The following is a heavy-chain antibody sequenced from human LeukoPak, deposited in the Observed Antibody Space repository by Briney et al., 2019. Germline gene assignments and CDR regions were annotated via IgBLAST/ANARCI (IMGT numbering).Heavy chain of an antibody. CDR1: GFTFSILD. J-gene: IGHJ2*01. CDR3: AKAGYSYGYSDWYLDL. D-gene: IGHD5-18*01. Sequence: GGSLRLSCAASGFTFSILDMSWVRKAPGKGLEWVAFIRYDGSNKYYADSVKGRFTISRDNSKNTLYLQMNTLRAEDTAVYYCAKAGYSYGYSDWYLDLWGRGTLVTVSS. CDR2: IRYDGSNK. V-gene: IGHV3-30*02.